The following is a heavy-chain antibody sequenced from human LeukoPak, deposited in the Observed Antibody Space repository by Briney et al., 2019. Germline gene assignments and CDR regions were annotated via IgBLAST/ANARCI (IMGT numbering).Heavy chain of an antibody. D-gene: IGHD1-14*01. CDR1: GYTFTSYA. CDR2: INAGHGNT. CDR3: ARGAGFAEPLPEY. V-gene: IGHV1-3*01. Sequence: GASVKVSCRASGYTFTSYAIQWVRQAPGQRLEWMGWINAGHGNTKYSQNFQGRVTITRDTSASTAYMELSSLRSEDTAVYYCARGAGFAEPLPEYWGQGTLLTASS. J-gene: IGHJ4*02.